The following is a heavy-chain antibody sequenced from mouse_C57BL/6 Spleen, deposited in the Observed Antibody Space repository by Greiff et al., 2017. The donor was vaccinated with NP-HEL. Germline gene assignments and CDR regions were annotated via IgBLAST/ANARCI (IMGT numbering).Heavy chain of an antibody. Sequence: EVQRVESGGGLVKPGGSLKLSCAASGFTFSDYGMHWVRQAPEKGLEWVAYISSGSSTIYSADTVKGRFTISRDNAKNTLFLQMTSLRSEDTAMYYCARYSSYWYFDVWGTGSTVTVSS. CDR1: GFTFSDYG. CDR2: ISSGSSTI. V-gene: IGHV5-17*01. D-gene: IGHD2-5*01. CDR3: ARYSSYWYFDV. J-gene: IGHJ1*03.